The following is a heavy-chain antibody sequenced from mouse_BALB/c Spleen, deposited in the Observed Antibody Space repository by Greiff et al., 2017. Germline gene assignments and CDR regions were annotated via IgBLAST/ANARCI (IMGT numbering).Heavy chain of an antibody. Sequence: QVQLQQSGPELVKPGASVRISCKASGYTFTSYYIHWVKQRPGQGLEWIGWIYPGNVNTKYNEKFKGKATLTADKSSSTAYMQLSSLTSEDSAVYFCARSDGSSRGAMDYWGQGTSVTVSS. D-gene: IGHD1-1*01. CDR2: IYPGNVNT. CDR3: ARSDGSSRGAMDY. J-gene: IGHJ4*01. V-gene: IGHV1S56*01. CDR1: GYTFTSYY.